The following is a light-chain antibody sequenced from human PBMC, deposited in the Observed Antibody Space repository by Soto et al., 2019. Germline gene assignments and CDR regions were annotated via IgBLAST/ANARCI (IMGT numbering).Light chain of an antibody. V-gene: IGKV1-5*01. J-gene: IGKJ1*01. CDR1: QSISRC. CDR2: DAT. CDR3: HHYTPYWT. Sequence: IQMTLSPCTLSASVGDRFTITCRSSQSISRCVAWYQQKPCKAPKLLIHDATSLESGVPSRFSCSGSGTEFTLTISTLQPAVYASYYCHHYTPYWTFAQGTKVDI.